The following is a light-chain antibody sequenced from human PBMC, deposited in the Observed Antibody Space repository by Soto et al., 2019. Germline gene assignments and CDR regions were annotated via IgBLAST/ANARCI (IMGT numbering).Light chain of an antibody. V-gene: IGLV3-21*02. CDR3: QVWDNVSDHWV. CDR2: DDS. Sequence: SYVMTQPPSVSVAPGQTAKITCGGNNIGSKSVHWYQQRPGQAPVLVIYDDSDRPSGIPERFSGSNSGNTATVTISSVEAGYEADYYCQVWDNVSDHWVFGGGTKLTVL. CDR1: NIGSKS. J-gene: IGLJ3*02.